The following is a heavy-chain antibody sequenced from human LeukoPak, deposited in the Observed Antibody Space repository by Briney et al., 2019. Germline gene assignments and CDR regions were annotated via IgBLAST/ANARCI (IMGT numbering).Heavy chain of an antibody. CDR3: TRAVAGHPD. CDR2: INHSGYT. J-gene: IGHJ4*02. V-gene: IGHV4-34*01. CDR1: GVPFSNYY. D-gene: IGHD6-19*01. Sequence: SETLSLTCAVSGVPFSNYYWSWVRQSPTKGLERIGEINHSGYTNYNPSLKSRVTISIDTSKNQFSLMVTSMTAADTGVYYCTRAVAGHPDWGQGTLVTVSS.